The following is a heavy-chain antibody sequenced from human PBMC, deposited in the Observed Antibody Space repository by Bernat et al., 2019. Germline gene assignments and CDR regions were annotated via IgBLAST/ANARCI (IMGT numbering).Heavy chain of an antibody. V-gene: IGHV3-53*01. CDR1: GFTVSSNY. D-gene: IGHD4-17*01. CDR2: IYSGGST. J-gene: IGHJ4*02. CDR3: ARDLHVGLRGLSFDY. Sequence: EVQLVESGGGLIQPGGSLRLSCAASGFTVSSNYMSWVRQAPGKGLEWVSVIYSGGSTYYADSVKGRFTISRDNSKNTLYLQMNSLRAEDTAMYYCARDLHVGLRGLSFDYWGQGTLVTVSS.